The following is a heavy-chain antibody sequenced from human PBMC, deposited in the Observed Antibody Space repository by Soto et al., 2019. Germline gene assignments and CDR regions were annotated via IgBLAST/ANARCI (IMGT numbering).Heavy chain of an antibody. CDR1: GFTFRTYG. J-gene: IGHJ6*02. CDR3: AKVIRADSTSSNFYYYSGLDV. D-gene: IGHD6-6*01. V-gene: IGHV3-30*18. CDR2: ISNTGINK. Sequence: QVQLVESGGGVVQPGRSLRLSCAASGFTFRTYGMHWVRQALGKGLEWLAVISNTGINKYYADSVKGRFTISRDNSRDTLFLQMNSLRGEDTAIYYCAKVIRADSTSSNFYYYSGLDVWGQGTTVTVSS.